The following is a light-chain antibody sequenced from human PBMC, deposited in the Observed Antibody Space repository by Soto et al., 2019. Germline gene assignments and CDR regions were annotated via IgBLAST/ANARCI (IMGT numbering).Light chain of an antibody. Sequence: PVEVATLSWRASPSFTRNYFSCYHHKPGQAPRLLIYGASSRATGIPDRFSGSGSGTDFTLTISRLEPEDFAVYYCQQYGSSPLTFGQGTK. CDR3: QQYGSSPLT. J-gene: IGKJ1*01. CDR2: GAS. CDR1: PSFTRNY. V-gene: IGKV3-20*01.